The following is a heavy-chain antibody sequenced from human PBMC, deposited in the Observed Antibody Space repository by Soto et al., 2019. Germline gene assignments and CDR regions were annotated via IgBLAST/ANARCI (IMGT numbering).Heavy chain of an antibody. CDR3: VKNSGWFNS. CDR1: GFIFRTTD. D-gene: IGHD3-10*01. CDR2: IYGDGRTT. V-gene: IGHV3-23*01. J-gene: IGHJ5*01. Sequence: GGSLRLSCEASGFIFRTTDISWVRQAPGKGLEWVSTIYGDGRTTYYADSVRGRFSISRDNSKNMVYLQMDSLRVDDTAIYYCVKNSGWFNSWGQGSLVTVS.